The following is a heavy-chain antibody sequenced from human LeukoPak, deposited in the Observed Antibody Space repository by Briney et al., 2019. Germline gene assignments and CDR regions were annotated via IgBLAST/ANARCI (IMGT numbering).Heavy chain of an antibody. CDR2: IYHNGST. CDR1: GGSFSGYY. V-gene: IGHV4-34*01. Sequence: SETLSLTCAVYGGSFSGYYWSWIRQPPGKGLEWIGEIYHNGSTNYNPSPKSRVTISVDTSKNQFSLNLSSVTAADTSVCDCARLGSSSCNYFDYWGQGTLVTVSS. J-gene: IGHJ4*02. CDR3: ARLGSSSCNYFDY. D-gene: IGHD6-13*01.